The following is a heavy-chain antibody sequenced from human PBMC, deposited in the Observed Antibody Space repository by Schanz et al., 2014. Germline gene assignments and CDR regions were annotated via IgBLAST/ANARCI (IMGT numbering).Heavy chain of an antibody. CDR2: IYYNGTNK. V-gene: IGHV3-30*18. CDR3: AKDHAGSDILTALGN. CDR1: GFNFSNYD. Sequence: QVQLVESGGGVVQPGRSLRLSCAASGFNFSNYDIHWVRQAPGKGLEWVALIYYNGTNKYYADSVKGRFTISRDNSKNTLYLQMNSLRAEDTAGYYCAKDHAGSDILTALGNWGQGTLVTVSS. J-gene: IGHJ4*02. D-gene: IGHD3-9*01.